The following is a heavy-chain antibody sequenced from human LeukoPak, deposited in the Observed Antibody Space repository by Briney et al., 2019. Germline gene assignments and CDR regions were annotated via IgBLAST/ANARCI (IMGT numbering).Heavy chain of an antibody. J-gene: IGHJ4*02. CDR2: INHSGST. Sequence: SETLSLTCAVYGGSFSGYYWSWIRQPPGKGLEWIGEINHSGSTNYNPSLKSRVTISVDTSKNQFSLKLSSVTAADTAVYYCARLNPTRLNPPNYYDSSGKVDYWGQGTLVTVSS. V-gene: IGHV4-34*01. CDR3: ARLNPTRLNPPNYYDSSGKVDY. CDR1: GGSFSGYY. D-gene: IGHD3-22*01.